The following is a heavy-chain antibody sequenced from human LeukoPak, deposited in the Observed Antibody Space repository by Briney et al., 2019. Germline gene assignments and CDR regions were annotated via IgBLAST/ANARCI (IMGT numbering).Heavy chain of an antibody. V-gene: IGHV3-48*02. CDR3: AREAAL. D-gene: IGHD2-15*01. Sequence: GGSLRLSCAGSGFSISNYGMNWIRQAPGKGLEWISYISSSSSTIYYADSVKGRFTISRDNAKNSLYLQLNSLRDEDTAIYYCAREAALGGQGTLVTVSS. CDR1: GFSISNYG. CDR2: ISSSSSTI. J-gene: IGHJ4*02.